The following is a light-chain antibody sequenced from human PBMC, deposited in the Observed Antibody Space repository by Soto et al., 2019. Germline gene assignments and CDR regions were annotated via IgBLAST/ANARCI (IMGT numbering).Light chain of an antibody. CDR1: QTIDIY. J-gene: IGKJ2*01. V-gene: IGKV1-39*01. CDR3: QQRHSNPYT. Sequence: DIQMTQSPSSLSASVGDRVTITCRASQTIDIYLSWYQQKPGKAPNLLVYRTSDFRSGVPSRFTGSGPGPDLTLTIIGVQPEDSASYYCQQRHSNPYTFGQGTKLAI. CDR2: RTS.